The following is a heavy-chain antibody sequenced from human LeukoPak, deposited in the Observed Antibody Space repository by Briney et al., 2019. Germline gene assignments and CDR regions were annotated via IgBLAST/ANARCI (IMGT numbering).Heavy chain of an antibody. Sequence: GGSLRLSCAASGFTFSSYGMHWVRQAPGKGLEWVAVIWYDGSNKYYADSVKGRFTISRDNSKNTLYLQMNSLRAEDTAVYYCAKDFDIVVVPAAMDPWGQGTLVTVSS. CDR1: GFTFSSYG. J-gene: IGHJ5*02. CDR2: IWYDGSNK. CDR3: AKDFDIVVVPAAMDP. V-gene: IGHV3-33*06. D-gene: IGHD2-2*01.